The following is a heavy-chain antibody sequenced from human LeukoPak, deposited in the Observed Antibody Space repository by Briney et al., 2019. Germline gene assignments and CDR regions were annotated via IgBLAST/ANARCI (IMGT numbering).Heavy chain of an antibody. Sequence: SSETLSLTCTVSGGSISSGGYYWSWIRQPPGKGLEWIGYIYHSGSTYYNPSLKSRVTISVDRSKNQFSLKLSSVTAADTAVYYCASGQLYYDILTGYHERGLDFDYWGQGTLVTVSS. D-gene: IGHD3-9*01. V-gene: IGHV4-30-2*01. CDR3: ASGQLYYDILTGYHERGLDFDY. CDR2: IYHSGST. CDR1: GGSISSGGYY. J-gene: IGHJ4*02.